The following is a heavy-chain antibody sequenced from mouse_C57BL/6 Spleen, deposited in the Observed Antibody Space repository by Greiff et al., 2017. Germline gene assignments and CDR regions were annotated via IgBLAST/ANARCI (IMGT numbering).Heavy chain of an antibody. CDR3: APYYRFAY. J-gene: IGHJ3*01. V-gene: IGHV1-82*01. Sequence: VQLQQSGPELVKPGASVKISCKASGYAFSNSWMNWVKQRPGKSLEWIGRIYPGDGDTSYNEKFKGKATFTADKSSNTAYMQLSSLTTESAAFYYCAPYYRFAYWGKGTLVTVSA. CDR1: GYAFSNSW. D-gene: IGHD2-12*01. CDR2: IYPGDGDT.